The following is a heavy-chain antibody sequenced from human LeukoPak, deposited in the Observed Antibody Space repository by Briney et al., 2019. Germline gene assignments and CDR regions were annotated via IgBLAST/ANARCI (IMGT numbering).Heavy chain of an antibody. Sequence: GGSLRLSCAASGFTFSSYGMHWIRQAPGKGLEWVALLSYDESNKFYAGSVKGRFTISRDNSKNTLYLQMNSLRADDTAVYYCAKDGDRDGYNYADYWGQGTLVTVSS. V-gene: IGHV3-30*18. CDR2: LSYDESNK. CDR3: AKDGDRDGYNYADY. D-gene: IGHD5-24*01. J-gene: IGHJ4*02. CDR1: GFTFSSYG.